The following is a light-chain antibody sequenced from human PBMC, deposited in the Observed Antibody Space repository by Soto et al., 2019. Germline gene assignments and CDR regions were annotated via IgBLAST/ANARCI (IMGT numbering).Light chain of an antibody. CDR1: QSVSHN. Sequence: EIVMTQSPATLSVSPGERATLSCRTSQSVSHNLAWYQQKPGQAPRLLIFGASTRAPGIPARFSGSGSGTEFTPTISRLQSEDFAVYYCQQYTNWPPWTFGQGTKVEIK. CDR2: GAS. CDR3: QQYTNWPPWT. V-gene: IGKV3-15*01. J-gene: IGKJ1*01.